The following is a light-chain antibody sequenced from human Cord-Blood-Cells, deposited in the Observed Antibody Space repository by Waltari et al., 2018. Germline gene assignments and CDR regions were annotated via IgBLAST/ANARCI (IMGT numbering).Light chain of an antibody. CDR3: SSYTSSSTVV. CDR1: SSDVGGYNY. J-gene: IGLJ2*01. Sequence: QSALTKPDSVSGSPGQSITLSCTGTSSDVGGYNYVSWYQQHPGKAPKLMIYAVSNRPSGVSKRFSGSKSGNTASLTISGLQAEDEADYYCSSYTSSSTVVFGGGTKLTVL. V-gene: IGLV2-14*01. CDR2: AVS.